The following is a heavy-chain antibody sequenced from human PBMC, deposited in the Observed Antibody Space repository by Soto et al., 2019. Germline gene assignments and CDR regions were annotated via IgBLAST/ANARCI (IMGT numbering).Heavy chain of an antibody. CDR2: ISAYNGNT. CDR1: GYTFTSYG. CDR3: AREIWRQQLVYWYWFDP. D-gene: IGHD6-13*01. Sequence: QVQLVQSGAEVKKPGASVKVSCKASGYTFTSYGISWVRQAPGQGLEWMGWISAYNGNTNYAQKLQGRVTMTTDTSTSTAYMELRSLRYDDTAVYYCAREIWRQQLVYWYWFDPWGQGTLVTVSS. V-gene: IGHV1-18*01. J-gene: IGHJ5*02.